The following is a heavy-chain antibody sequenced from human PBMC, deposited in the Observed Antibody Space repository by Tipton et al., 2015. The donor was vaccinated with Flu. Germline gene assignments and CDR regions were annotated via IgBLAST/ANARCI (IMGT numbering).Heavy chain of an antibody. CDR1: GYSFTSYW. CDR3: ARHPRMNGRGIAAAGSY. D-gene: IGHD6-13*01. V-gene: IGHV5-51*01. CDR2: IYPGDSDT. Sequence: VQLVQSGAEVKKPGESLKISCKGSGYSFTSYWIGWVRQMPGKGLEWMGIIYPGDSDTRYSPSFQGQVTISADKSISTAYLQWSSLKASDTAMYYCARHPRMNGRGIAAAGSYWGQGTLVTVSS. J-gene: IGHJ4*02.